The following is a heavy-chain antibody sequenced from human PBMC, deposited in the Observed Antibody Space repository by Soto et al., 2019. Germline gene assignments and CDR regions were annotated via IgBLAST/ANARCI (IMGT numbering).Heavy chain of an antibody. V-gene: IGHV3-30*18. J-gene: IGHJ2*01. CDR1: GFTFSSYG. CDR3: AKDRGGWSFDL. D-gene: IGHD3-10*01. Sequence: QVQLVESGGGVVQPGRSLRLSCAASGFTFSSYGMHWVRQAPGMGLEWVAVISYDGSNKYYADSVKGRFTISRDNSKNTQYLQTNSLRAEDTAVYYSAKDRGGWSFDLWGRCTLVTVSS. CDR2: ISYDGSNK.